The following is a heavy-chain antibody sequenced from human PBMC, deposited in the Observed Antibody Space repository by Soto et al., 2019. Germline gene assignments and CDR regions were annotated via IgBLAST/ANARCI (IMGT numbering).Heavy chain of an antibody. V-gene: IGHV3-23*01. CDR1: GFTFSNYP. CDR2: ITSSGGNT. D-gene: IGHD2-2*01. Sequence: EVQLLESGGTLVQPGGSLRLSCAASGFTFSNYPMSWVRQAPGKGLEWVSSITSSGGNTYYADSVKGRFTISRDNSKSTLHLQMNSLRVEDTAVYYCARILVVGGLDYWGQGTLVTVSS. CDR3: ARILVVGGLDY. J-gene: IGHJ4*02.